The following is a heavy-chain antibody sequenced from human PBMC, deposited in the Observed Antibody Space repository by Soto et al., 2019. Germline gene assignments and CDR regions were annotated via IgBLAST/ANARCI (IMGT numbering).Heavy chain of an antibody. J-gene: IGHJ4*02. CDR2: ITDTGGST. V-gene: IGHV3-23*01. CDR1: GFTFYTYA. D-gene: IGHD2-15*01. CDR3: AKDTPVVMFLFDS. Sequence: GGSLRLSCAASGFTFYTYAMTWVRQAPGKGLEWVSSITDTGGSTYYADSVKGRFTISRDNSKNTLHLQMNSLRADDTAEYYCAKDTPVVMFLFDSWGRGTLVTVSS.